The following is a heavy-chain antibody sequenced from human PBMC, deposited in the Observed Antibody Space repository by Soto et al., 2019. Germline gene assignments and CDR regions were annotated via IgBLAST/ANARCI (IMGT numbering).Heavy chain of an antibody. D-gene: IGHD1-26*01. CDR3: APAISRERQIDY. J-gene: IGHJ4*02. V-gene: IGHV3-23*01. Sequence: GGSLRLSCAASGFTFGNYAMGWVRQAPGKGLEWVSTISSTADGTDYADSVKGRFTISRDNSKNTLYLQMNSLRAEDTAVYYCAPAISRERQIDYWGQGTLVT. CDR2: ISSTADGT. CDR1: GFTFGNYA.